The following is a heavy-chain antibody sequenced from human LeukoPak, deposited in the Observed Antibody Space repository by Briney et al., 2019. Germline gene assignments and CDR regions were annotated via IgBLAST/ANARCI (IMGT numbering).Heavy chain of an antibody. CDR2: IYYSGST. J-gene: IGHJ5*02. V-gene: IGHV4-59*01. CDR1: GGSITSYY. CDR3: ARGGVNYKIAGP. Sequence: SETLSLTCTVSGGSITSYYWSWIRQPPGKGLEWIGYIYYSGSTNYNPSLKSRVTTSVDTSKNQFSLKLSSVTAAYTAVYYCARGGVNYKIAGPWGQGALVTVSS. D-gene: IGHD3-10*01.